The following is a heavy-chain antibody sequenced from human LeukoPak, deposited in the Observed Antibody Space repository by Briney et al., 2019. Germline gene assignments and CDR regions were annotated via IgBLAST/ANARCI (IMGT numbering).Heavy chain of an antibody. CDR1: GGSISSSRYY. V-gene: IGHV4-39*01. Sequence: PLETLSRTCTVSGGSISSSRYYWGWIRQPPGKGLEWIGSIYYSGSTYYNPSLKSRVTISVDTSRNQFSLKLSSVTAADTAVYYCARGGSRLTTAGDLDYWGQGTLVTVSS. D-gene: IGHD3-16*01. CDR3: ARGGSRLTTAGDLDY. J-gene: IGHJ4*02. CDR2: IYYSGST.